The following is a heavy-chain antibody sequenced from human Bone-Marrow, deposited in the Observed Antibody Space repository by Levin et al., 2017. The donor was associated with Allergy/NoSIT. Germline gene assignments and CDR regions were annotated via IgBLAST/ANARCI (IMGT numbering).Heavy chain of an antibody. CDR2: IWFDGTDE. CDR1: GFTFSSFG. J-gene: IGHJ6*02. D-gene: IGHD1-26*01. CDR3: ARAWDRLWLGYYHYYGMDV. V-gene: IGHV3-33*01. Sequence: GGSLRLSCAASGFTFSSFGMHWVRQAPGKGLEWVALIWFDGTDEYYGDSVKGRFTISRDNSKNTLYLQMNSLRAEDTGVYYCARAWDRLWLGYYHYYGMDVWGQGTTVTVSS.